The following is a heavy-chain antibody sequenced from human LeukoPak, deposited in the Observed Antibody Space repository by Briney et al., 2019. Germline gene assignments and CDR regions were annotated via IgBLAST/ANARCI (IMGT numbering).Heavy chain of an antibody. D-gene: IGHD3-22*01. CDR3: ARGAPDYYDSSGYYYVRWFDP. CDR1: GGSFSGYY. CDR2: INHSGST. Sequence: SETLSLTCAVYGGSFSGYYWSWIRQPPGKGLEWIGEINHSGSTNYNPSHKSRVTISVDTSKNQFSLKLSSVTAADTAVYYCARGAPDYYDSSGYYYVRWFDPWGQGTLVTVSS. J-gene: IGHJ5*02. V-gene: IGHV4-34*01.